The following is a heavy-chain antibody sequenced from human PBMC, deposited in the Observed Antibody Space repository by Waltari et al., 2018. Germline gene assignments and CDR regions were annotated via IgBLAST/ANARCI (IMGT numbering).Heavy chain of an antibody. CDR1: GFTFSSYA. CDR2: ISYDGSNK. V-gene: IGHV3-30*01. Sequence: QVQLVESGGGVVQPGRSLRLSCAASGFTFSSYAMHWVRQAPGKGLEWVAVISYDGSNKDYADSGKGRVTISRDNSKNTLYLQMNSLRAEDTAVYYCARAEGSGWPYYYYYGMDVWGQGTTVTVSS. J-gene: IGHJ6*02. D-gene: IGHD6-19*01. CDR3: ARAEGSGWPYYYYYGMDV.